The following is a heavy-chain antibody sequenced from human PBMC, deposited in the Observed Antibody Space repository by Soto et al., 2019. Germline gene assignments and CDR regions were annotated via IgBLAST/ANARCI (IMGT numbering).Heavy chain of an antibody. CDR2: INPSGGST. V-gene: IGHV1-46*03. D-gene: IGHD3-3*01. J-gene: IGHJ6*03. Sequence: QVQLVQSGAEVKKPGASVKVSCKASGYTFTSYYMHWVRQAPGQGLEWMGIINPSGGSTSYAQKFHGRVTITSDTSTSTVYMELSSLRSEDTAVYYCARAPPSRFYYYYYMDVWGKGTTVTVSS. CDR3: ARAPPSRFYYYYYMDV. CDR1: GYTFTSYY.